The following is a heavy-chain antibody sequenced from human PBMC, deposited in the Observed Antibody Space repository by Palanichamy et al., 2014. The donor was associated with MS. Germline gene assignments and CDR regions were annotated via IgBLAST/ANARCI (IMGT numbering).Heavy chain of an antibody. Sequence: EVQLVESGGGLVQPGGSLRLSCGASGFTFSSYSMNWVRQAPGKGLEWVSYIISSSSTIYYADSVKGRFTISRDNAKNSLYLQMNSLRAEDTAVYYCATLAVDFDYWGRGTLVTASS. D-gene: IGHD6-19*01. V-gene: IGHV3-48*01. CDR3: ATLAVDFDY. CDR1: GFTFSSYS. CDR2: IISSSSTI. J-gene: IGHJ4*02.